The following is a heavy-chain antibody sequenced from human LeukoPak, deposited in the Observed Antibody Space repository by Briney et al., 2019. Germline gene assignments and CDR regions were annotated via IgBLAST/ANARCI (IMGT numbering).Heavy chain of an antibody. Sequence: SETLSLTCTVSGGSISSGSYYWSWIRQPAGKGLEWIGRIYTSGSTNYNPSLKSRVTISVDTSKNQFSLKLTSVTAADTAVYYCARGPTTVTRAFDYWGQGTLVTVSS. CDR3: ARGPTTVTRAFDY. J-gene: IGHJ4*02. V-gene: IGHV4-61*02. CDR1: GGSISSGSYY. CDR2: IYTSGST. D-gene: IGHD4-17*01.